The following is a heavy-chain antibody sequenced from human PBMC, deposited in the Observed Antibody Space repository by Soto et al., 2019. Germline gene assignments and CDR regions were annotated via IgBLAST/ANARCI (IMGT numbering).Heavy chain of an antibody. CDR3: ARNQKKTKWVRWFDT. CDR1: GGSIRSDQ. J-gene: IGHJ5*02. V-gene: IGHV4-59*01. D-gene: IGHD2-8*01. Sequence: SETLSLTCSVSGGSIRSDQWSWIRQPPGKGPDWIGYISYTGNTYYNPSLESRVTISLDTSKNQFSLKLTSVTAADTAVYYCARNQKKTKWVRWFDTWSQGTLVTVSS. CDR2: ISYTGNT.